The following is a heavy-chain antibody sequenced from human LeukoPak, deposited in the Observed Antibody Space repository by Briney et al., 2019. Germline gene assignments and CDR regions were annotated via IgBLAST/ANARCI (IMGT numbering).Heavy chain of an antibody. Sequence: ASVKVSCKASGYTFTGYYMHWVRQAPGQGLEWMGRINPNSGGTSYAQKFQGRVTMTRDTSTSTVYMELSSLRSEDTAVYYCARAHRSYYYDSSGYSPYGMDVWGQGTTVTVSS. CDR1: GYTFTGYY. V-gene: IGHV1-2*06. J-gene: IGHJ6*02. D-gene: IGHD3-22*01. CDR3: ARAHRSYYYDSSGYSPYGMDV. CDR2: INPNSGGT.